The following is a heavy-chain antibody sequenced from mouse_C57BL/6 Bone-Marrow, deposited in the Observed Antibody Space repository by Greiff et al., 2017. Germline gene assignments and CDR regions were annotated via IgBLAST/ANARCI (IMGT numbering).Heavy chain of an antibody. D-gene: IGHD2-2*01. CDR2: ISSGSSTI. CDR1: GFTFSDYG. J-gene: IGHJ2*01. V-gene: IGHV5-17*01. CDR3: ARRLWFFDD. Sequence: EVKLVESGGGLVKPGGSLKLSCAASGFTFSDYGMHWVRQATEKGLEWVAYISSGSSTIYSADTVQGRFTISSDNAKNTLFLQMTSLRSENTAMYYCARRLWFFDDWGQGTTLTVSS.